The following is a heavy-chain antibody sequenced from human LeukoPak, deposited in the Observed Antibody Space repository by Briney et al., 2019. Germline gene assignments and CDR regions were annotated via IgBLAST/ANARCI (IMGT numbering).Heavy chain of an antibody. CDR3: AQSHNSGWTGGFDY. Sequence: GGSLRLSCAASGFTFDDYTMHWVRQAPGKGLEWVSLISWDGGTTYYADSVKGRFTISRDNSKNSLYLQMNSLRTEDTALYYCAQSHNSGWTGGFDYWGQGALVTVSS. CDR2: ISWDGGTT. V-gene: IGHV3-43*01. D-gene: IGHD6-19*01. CDR1: GFTFDDYT. J-gene: IGHJ4*02.